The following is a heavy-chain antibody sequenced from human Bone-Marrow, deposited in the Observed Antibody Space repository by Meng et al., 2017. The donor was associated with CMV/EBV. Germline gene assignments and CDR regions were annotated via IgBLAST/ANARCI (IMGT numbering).Heavy chain of an antibody. CDR2: ITFDGSNT. CDR3: ARRGGSYLDPIDY. J-gene: IGHJ4*02. V-gene: IGHV3-30*03. D-gene: IGHD1-26*01. Sequence: GGSLRLSCAVSGFSFNDYGMHWVRQTPGKGLEWLTFITFDGSNTYYADSVKGRFTISRDNSKNTLYLQMNSLRNDDTAVYYCARRGGSYLDPIDYWGQGTLVTVSS. CDR1: GFSFNDYG.